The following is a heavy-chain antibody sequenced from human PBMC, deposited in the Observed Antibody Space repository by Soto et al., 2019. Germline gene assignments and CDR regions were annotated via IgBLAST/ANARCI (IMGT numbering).Heavy chain of an antibody. CDR1: GFTFSSYS. CDR2: ISSSSSYI. Sequence: GGSLRLSCAAPGFTFSSYSMNWVRQAPGKGLEWVSSISSSSSYIYYADSVKGRFTISRDNAKNSLYLQMNSLRAEDTAVYYCARDECSGGSCYSLYFQHWGQGTLVTVSS. D-gene: IGHD2-15*01. CDR3: ARDECSGGSCYSLYFQH. V-gene: IGHV3-21*01. J-gene: IGHJ1*01.